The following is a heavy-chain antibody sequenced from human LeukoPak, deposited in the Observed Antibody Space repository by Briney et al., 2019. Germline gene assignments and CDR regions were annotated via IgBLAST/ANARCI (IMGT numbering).Heavy chain of an antibody. CDR2: ISAYNGNT. CDR1: GYTFTSYG. CDR3: AREVFTHYYDSSGWAFDI. J-gene: IGHJ3*02. V-gene: IGHV1-18*01. Sequence: GASVKVSCKASGYTFTSYGISWVRQAPGQGLEWMGWISAYNGNTNYAQKFQGRVTITADKSTSTAYMELSSLRSEDTAVYYCAREVFTHYYDSSGWAFDIWGQGTMVTVSS. D-gene: IGHD3-22*01.